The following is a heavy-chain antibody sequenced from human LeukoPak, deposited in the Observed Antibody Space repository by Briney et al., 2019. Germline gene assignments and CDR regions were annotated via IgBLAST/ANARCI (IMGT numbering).Heavy chain of an antibody. CDR3: ARGGDYDSSGSLGIGAFDI. J-gene: IGHJ3*02. CDR1: GFTFSSYA. Sequence: GGSLRLSCAASGFTFSSYAMHWVRQAPGKGLEWVAVISYDGSNKYYADSVKGRFTISRDNSKNTLYLQMNSLRAADTAVYYCARGGDYDSSGSLGIGAFDIWGQGTMVTVSS. CDR2: ISYDGSNK. D-gene: IGHD3-22*01. V-gene: IGHV3-30-3*01.